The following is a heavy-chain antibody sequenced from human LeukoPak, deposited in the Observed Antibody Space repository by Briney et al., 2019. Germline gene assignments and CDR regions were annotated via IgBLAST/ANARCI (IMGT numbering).Heavy chain of an antibody. V-gene: IGHV3-33*01. CDR1: GCILKSYG. D-gene: IGHD2-8*01. Sequence: GGALILSCAASGCILKSYGMHWGRQAPGKGLEGVADRGFDGKNEHFADSVKVRFAISRDNSKNTLYLQINSLRAEDTAVYYCARDRHCVNGVCHSPPGMDVWGQGTTVTVSS. CDR3: ARDRHCVNGVCHSPPGMDV. J-gene: IGHJ6*02. CDR2: RGFDGKNE.